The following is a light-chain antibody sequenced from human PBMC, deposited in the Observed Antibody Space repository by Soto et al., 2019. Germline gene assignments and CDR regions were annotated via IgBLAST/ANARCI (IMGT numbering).Light chain of an antibody. CDR1: SSDVGGYNY. V-gene: IGLV2-14*01. Sequence: QSVLTQPASVSGSPGQSITISCPGTSSDVGGYNYVSWYQQHPGKAPKLMIYDVSNRPSGVSNRFSGSKSGNTASLTISGLQAEDEADYYCSSYARNRDVLFGGGTKLTVL. CDR2: DVS. CDR3: SSYARNRDVL. J-gene: IGLJ2*01.